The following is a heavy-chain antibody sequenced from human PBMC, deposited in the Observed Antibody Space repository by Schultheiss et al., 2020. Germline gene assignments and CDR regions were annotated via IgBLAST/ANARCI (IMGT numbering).Heavy chain of an antibody. CDR1: GGAISSGDYY. D-gene: IGHD6-13*01. V-gene: IGHV4-61*08. Sequence: SETLSLTCTVSGGAISSGDYYWSWIRQPPGKGLEWIGEINHSGSTNYNPSLKSRVTISVDTSKNQFSLKLSSVTAADTAVYYCARYGSSWTHYYYYYMDVWGKGTTVAVSS. CDR3: ARYGSSWTHYYYYYMDV. J-gene: IGHJ6*03. CDR2: INHSGST.